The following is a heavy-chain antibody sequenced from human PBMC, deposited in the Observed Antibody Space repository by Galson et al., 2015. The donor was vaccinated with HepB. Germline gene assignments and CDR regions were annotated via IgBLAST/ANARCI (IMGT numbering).Heavy chain of an antibody. CDR1: GFTFSDYS. CDR3: AGDKGDSSGEYYYYYAMDV. D-gene: IGHD3-22*01. J-gene: IGHJ6*02. V-gene: IGHV3-48*02. Sequence: SLRLSCATFGFTFSDYSMNWVRQAPGKGLEWISYISSSSSTIHYVDSVKGRFTISRDNAKNSLYLQMSSLRDEDTAVYYCAGDKGDSSGEYYYYYAMDVWGQGTTVTVSS. CDR2: ISSSSSTI.